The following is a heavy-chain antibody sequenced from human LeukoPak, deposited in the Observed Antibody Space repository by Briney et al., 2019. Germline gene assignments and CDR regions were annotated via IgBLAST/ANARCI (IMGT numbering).Heavy chain of an antibody. J-gene: IGHJ5*02. CDR1: GFTVSGNY. CDR3: TRAQYCSGGSCYSGTLGS. Sequence: GGSLRLSCAASGFTVSGNYMSWVRQAPGKGLEWVSVIYSGADTYYADSVKGRFTISRHSSQNTVYLQMNSLRAEDTAVYYCTRAQYCSGGSCYSGTLGSWGQGTLVTVSS. V-gene: IGHV3-53*04. CDR2: IYSGADT. D-gene: IGHD2-15*01.